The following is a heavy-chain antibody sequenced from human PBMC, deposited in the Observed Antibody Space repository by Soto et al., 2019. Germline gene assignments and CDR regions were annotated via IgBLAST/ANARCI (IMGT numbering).Heavy chain of an antibody. V-gene: IGHV1-69*12. CDR1: GGTFSSYA. CDR2: IIPIFGTA. CDR3: ARGGGSFGYGSSWYEVGDFDY. D-gene: IGHD6-13*01. Sequence: QVQLVQSGAEVKKPGSSVKVSCKASGGTFSSYAISWVRQAPGQGLEWMGGIIPIFGTANYAQKFQGRVTMTVDESTSAGCMVLSSLRSGDSAVYYCARGGGSFGYGSSWYEVGDFDYWGRGTLVTVSS. J-gene: IGHJ4*02.